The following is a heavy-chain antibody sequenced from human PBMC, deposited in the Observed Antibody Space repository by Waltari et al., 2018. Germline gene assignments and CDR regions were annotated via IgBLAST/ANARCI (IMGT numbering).Heavy chain of an antibody. CDR1: GPAISSSSYC. Sequence: QLQLQESGPGLVKPSETLSLTCTVPGPAISSSSYCWGWFRQSPGKGLEWIGSKYYTACTNCNPSLKSRATMSVETSKSQVSLNLSSVTAADTAVYYCARSFDFWSGTYYFDYWGQGILVTVSS. CDR3: ARSFDFWSGTYYFDY. J-gene: IGHJ4*02. D-gene: IGHD3-3*01. V-gene: IGHV4-39*01. CDR2: KYYTACT.